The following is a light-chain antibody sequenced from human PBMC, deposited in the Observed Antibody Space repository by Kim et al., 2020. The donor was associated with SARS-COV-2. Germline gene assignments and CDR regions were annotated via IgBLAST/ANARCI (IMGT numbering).Light chain of an antibody. Sequence: EIVLTQSPGTLSLSPGERATLSCRASKSVSSGYLAWYQQKPGQAPRLLIFGASSRATGIPDRFSGSGSGTDFTLTINRLEPEDFAVYYCQQYGSSPRTFGQGTKLEI. V-gene: IGKV3-20*01. CDR3: QQYGSSPRT. CDR1: KSVSSGY. CDR2: GAS. J-gene: IGKJ2*01.